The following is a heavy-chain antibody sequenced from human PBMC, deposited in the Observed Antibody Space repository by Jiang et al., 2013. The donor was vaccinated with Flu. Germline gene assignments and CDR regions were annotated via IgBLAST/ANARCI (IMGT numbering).Heavy chain of an antibody. D-gene: IGHD6-19*01. CDR3: ASRNSWLTPQNDY. CDR1: GGSISSSSYY. CDR2: SIIVGVT. Sequence: TCTVSGGSISSSSYYWGWIRQPPGRGWSGLGVSIIVGVTYYNPSLKSRVTISVDTSKNQFSLKLSSVTAADTAVYYCASRNSWLTPQNDYWGQGTLVTVSS. V-gene: IGHV4-39*01. J-gene: IGHJ4*02.